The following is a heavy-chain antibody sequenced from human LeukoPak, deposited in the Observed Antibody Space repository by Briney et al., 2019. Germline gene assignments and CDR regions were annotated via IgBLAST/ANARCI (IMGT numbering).Heavy chain of an antibody. V-gene: IGHV3-21*01. CDR3: AREYDSSGYSDFDY. Sequence: GGSLRLSCAASGFTFSTYSMNWVRQAPGKGLEWVSSISSSSDYIYYADSVKGRFTISRDNAKNTLYLQMNSLRAEDTAVYYCAREYDSSGYSDFDYWGQGTLVTVSS. CDR1: GFTFSTYS. J-gene: IGHJ4*02. D-gene: IGHD3-22*01. CDR2: ISSSSDYI.